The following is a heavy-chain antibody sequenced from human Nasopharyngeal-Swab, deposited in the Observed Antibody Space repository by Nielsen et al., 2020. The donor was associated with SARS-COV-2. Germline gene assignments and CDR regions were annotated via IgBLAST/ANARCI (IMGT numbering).Heavy chain of an antibody. V-gene: IGHV3-7*01. CDR2: ILRDGQR. J-gene: IGHJ4*02. Sequence: GESLKISCAASGFSFSNHGLSWVRQAPGRGPEWVATILRDGQRYYVDSVKGRFTISRDNAEDSLYLQMTSLRVEDTAVYYCARERGGGYGDYWGQGTLVTVSS. CDR1: GFSFSNHG. CDR3: ARERGGGYGDY. D-gene: IGHD5-12*01.